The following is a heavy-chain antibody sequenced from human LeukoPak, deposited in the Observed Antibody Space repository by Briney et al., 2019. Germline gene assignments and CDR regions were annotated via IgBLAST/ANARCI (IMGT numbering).Heavy chain of an antibody. CDR2: ISYDGSNK. V-gene: IGHV3-30*18. D-gene: IGHD3-3*01. Sequence: GGSLRLSCAASGFTFSSYGMHWVRQAPGKGLEWVAVISYDGSNKYYAGSVKGRFTISRDNSKNTLYLQMNSLRAEDTAVYYCAKGDRNYDFWSGYYGHWGQGTLVTVSS. CDR3: AKGDRNYDFWSGYYGH. J-gene: IGHJ4*02. CDR1: GFTFSSYG.